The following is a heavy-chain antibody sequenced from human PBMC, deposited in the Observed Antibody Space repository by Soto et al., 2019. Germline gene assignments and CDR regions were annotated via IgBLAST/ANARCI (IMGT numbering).Heavy chain of an antibody. CDR3: ARSFGWYAIDY. Sequence: QVLLQESGPGLVQPSWTLSLYCAVSGGSISSSHFWGWVRQPPGKGLEWVGDISHSGSVNYNPSLKSRVTISIDKSKNQFSLKLNSVTDADTAVYYCARSFGWYAIDYWGQGTLVIVSS. CDR2: ISHSGSV. V-gene: IGHV4-4*02. J-gene: IGHJ4*02. CDR1: GGSISSSHF. D-gene: IGHD6-19*01.